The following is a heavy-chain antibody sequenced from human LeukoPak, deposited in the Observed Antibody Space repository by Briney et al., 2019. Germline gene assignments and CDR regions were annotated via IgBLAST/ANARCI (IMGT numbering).Heavy chain of an antibody. Sequence: GGSLRLSCAASGFTFSSYTMDWVRQAPGKGLEWVSSISSSSSYIYYADSVKGRFTISRDNSKNTLYLQMNSLRAEDTAVYYCAKDLGYCSGGSCPQLDYWGQGTLVTVSS. D-gene: IGHD2-15*01. V-gene: IGHV3-21*04. J-gene: IGHJ4*02. CDR1: GFTFSSYT. CDR3: AKDLGYCSGGSCPQLDY. CDR2: ISSSSSYI.